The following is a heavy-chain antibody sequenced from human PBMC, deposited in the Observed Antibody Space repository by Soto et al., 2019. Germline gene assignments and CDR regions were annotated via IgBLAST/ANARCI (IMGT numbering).Heavy chain of an antibody. V-gene: IGHV3-30*18. CDR2: ISYDGSNK. D-gene: IGHD3-10*01. Sequence: QVQLVESGGGVVQPGRSLRLSCAASGFTFSSYGMHWVRQAPGKGLEWVAVISYDGSNKYYADSVKGRFTISRDNSKNTLYLQMNSLRAEDTAVYYCAKDPTRNMVLSFDYWGQGTLVTVSS. CDR3: AKDPTRNMVLSFDY. J-gene: IGHJ4*02. CDR1: GFTFSSYG.